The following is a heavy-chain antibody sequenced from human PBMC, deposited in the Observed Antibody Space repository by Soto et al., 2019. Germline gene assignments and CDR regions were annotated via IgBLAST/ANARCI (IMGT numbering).Heavy chain of an antibody. D-gene: IGHD2-2*01. CDR2: IYHSGST. Sequence: SETLSLTCTVSGVSISNKWWSWVRQPPGKGLEWIGEIYHSGSTNYNPSLKSRVTISLDKSKNQFSLKLTSVTAADSAVYYCARDDHIVVVPTSLGAMDVWGQGTTVTVSS. CDR3: ARDDHIVVVPTSLGAMDV. CDR1: GVSISNKW. J-gene: IGHJ6*02. V-gene: IGHV4-4*02.